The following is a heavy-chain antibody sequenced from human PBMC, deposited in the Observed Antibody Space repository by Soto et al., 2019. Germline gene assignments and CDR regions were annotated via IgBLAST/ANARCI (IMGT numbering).Heavy chain of an antibody. CDR1: GYSFTSYW. V-gene: IGHV5-51*01. D-gene: IGHD3-22*01. CDR2: IYPGGSDT. CDR3: ARQRLWGTSGYYYFEN. J-gene: IGHJ4*02. Sequence: PGESLKISCKGSGYSFTSYWIGWVRQMPGKGLEWMGIIYPGGSDTRYSPSFQGQVTITVDKSINTAYLQWSRLKASDTAIHYCARQRLWGTSGYYYFENWGQGTLVTVSS.